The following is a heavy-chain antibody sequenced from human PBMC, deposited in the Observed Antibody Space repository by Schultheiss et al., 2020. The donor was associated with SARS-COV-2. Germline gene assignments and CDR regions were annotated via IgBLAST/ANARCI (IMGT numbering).Heavy chain of an antibody. CDR3: ARAWDFDY. CDR2: IYSGGST. J-gene: IGHJ4*02. V-gene: IGHV3-53*01. CDR1: GFTFSSYA. Sequence: GGSLRLSCAASGFTFSSYAMSWVRQAPGKGLEWVSGIYSGGSTYYADSVKGRFTISRDNSKNTLYLQMNSLRAEDTAVYYCARAWDFDYWGQGTLVTVSS.